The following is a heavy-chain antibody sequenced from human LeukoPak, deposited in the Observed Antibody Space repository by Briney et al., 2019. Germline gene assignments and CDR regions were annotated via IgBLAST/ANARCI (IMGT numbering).Heavy chain of an antibody. CDR2: IYSGATT. J-gene: IGHJ6*02. D-gene: IGHD3-10*01. CDR1: GFSVSRNY. Sequence: GGSLRLSCAASGFSVSRNYLSWVRQAPGKGLEWVSVIYSGATTDYAGSVKGRFTISTDSSKNTLYLQMNSLRDEDMSVYYCARGGRTDSGSYPYGMDVWGQGATVTVSS. V-gene: IGHV3-66*01. CDR3: ARGGRTDSGSYPYGMDV.